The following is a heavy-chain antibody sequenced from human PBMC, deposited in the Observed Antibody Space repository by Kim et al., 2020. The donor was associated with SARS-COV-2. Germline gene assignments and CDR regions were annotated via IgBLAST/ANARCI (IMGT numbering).Heavy chain of an antibody. CDR3: TIYYYDSSGTFDY. CDR1: GFTFGDYA. J-gene: IGHJ4*02. Sequence: GGSLRLSCTASGFTFGDYAMSWFRQAPGKGLEWVGFIRSKAYGGTTEYAASVKGRFTISRDDSKSIAYLQMNSLKTEDTAVYYCTIYYYDSSGTFDYWGQGALVTVSS. V-gene: IGHV3-49*03. CDR2: IRSKAYGGTT. D-gene: IGHD3-22*01.